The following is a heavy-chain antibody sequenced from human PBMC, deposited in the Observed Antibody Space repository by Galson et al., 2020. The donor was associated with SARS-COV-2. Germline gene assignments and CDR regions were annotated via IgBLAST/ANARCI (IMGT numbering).Heavy chain of an antibody. Sequence: SETLSLTCTVSGDSISSSSYYWAWIRQPPGKGPERIGSIYYSGTTFYNPSLKSRVSISVDTSKNQFSLKLTSVIAADTAVYFCARRVRHGCLGYFDPWGQGSLVTVSP. D-gene: IGHD5-12*01. J-gene: IGHJ5*02. CDR3: ARRVRHGCLGYFDP. CDR2: IYYSGTT. CDR1: GDSISSSSYY. V-gene: IGHV4-39*01.